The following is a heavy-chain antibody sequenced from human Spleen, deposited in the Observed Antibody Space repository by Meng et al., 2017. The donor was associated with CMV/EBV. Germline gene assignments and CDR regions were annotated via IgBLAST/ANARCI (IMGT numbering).Heavy chain of an antibody. CDR3: RMSGRWDHFDS. CDR1: GFIFSNAW. CDR2: IKSKIDGGTT. D-gene: IGHD1-26*01. V-gene: IGHV3-15*01. Sequence: AASGFIFSNAWMSWVRQAQGKGLEWVGRIKSKIDGGTTDFAAPVKGRFTISRDDSKKTLSLQMNSLKSEDTAVYYCRMSGRWDHFDSWGQGTLVTVSS. J-gene: IGHJ4*02.